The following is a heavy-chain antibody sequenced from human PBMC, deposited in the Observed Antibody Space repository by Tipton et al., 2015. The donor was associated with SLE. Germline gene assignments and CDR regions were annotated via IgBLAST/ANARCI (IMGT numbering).Heavy chain of an antibody. V-gene: IGHV4-4*02. J-gene: IGHJ4*02. CDR3: ARDEYRYDTTGYHLLGHFDF. D-gene: IGHD3-22*01. Sequence: TLSLTCAVSGGSIISSSWWSWVRQPPGKGLEWIGDIYHSESPNYNPSLKSRVTISVDTSKNQFSLNLSSVTAADTAVYYCARDEYRYDTTGYHLLGHFDFWGQGTLVTVSS. CDR2: IYHSESP. CDR1: GGSIISSSW.